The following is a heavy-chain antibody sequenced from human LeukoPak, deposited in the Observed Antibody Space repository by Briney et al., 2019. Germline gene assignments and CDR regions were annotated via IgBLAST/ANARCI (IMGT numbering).Heavy chain of an antibody. CDR2: IWYDASNK. D-gene: IGHD3-10*01. V-gene: IGHV3-33*01. Sequence: QPGGSKRLSCAASGFTFSSYGMHCVRQAPGKGLEWVAVIWYDASNKYYADSVKGRFTISRDNSKNTLYLQMNSLRAEDTAVYYCAREGFGELLQAGRPEYDAFDIWGQGTMVTVSS. CDR3: AREGFGELLQAGRPEYDAFDI. J-gene: IGHJ3*02. CDR1: GFTFSSYG.